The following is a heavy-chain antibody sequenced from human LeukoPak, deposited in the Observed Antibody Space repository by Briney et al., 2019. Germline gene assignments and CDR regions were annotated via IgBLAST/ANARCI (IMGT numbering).Heavy chain of an antibody. CDR3: ARGKYSSTPPYYYGMDV. CDR1: GGSISSYY. J-gene: IGHJ6*02. CDR2: IYTSGST. Sequence: SETLSLTCTVSGGSISSYYWSWIRQPAGKGLEWIGRIYTSGSTNYNPSLKSRVTISVDTSKNQFSLKLSSVTAADTAVYYCARGKYSSTPPYYYGMDVWGQGTTVTVSS. V-gene: IGHV4-4*07. D-gene: IGHD6-13*01.